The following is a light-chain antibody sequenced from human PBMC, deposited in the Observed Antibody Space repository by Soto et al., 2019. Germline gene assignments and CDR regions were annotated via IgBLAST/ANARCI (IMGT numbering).Light chain of an antibody. CDR1: SSDIGNYNL. CDR3: FSYATNTTFWA. J-gene: IGLJ3*02. CDR2: EGF. Sequence: QSARTQPASVSGSPGQSITISCTGTSSDIGNYNLVSWYQQYPGKAPKLIIYEGFKRPSGVSDRFSGSKLGNTASLTISGLQAEDEADYYCFSYATNTTFWAFGGGTKLTVL. V-gene: IGLV2-23*01.